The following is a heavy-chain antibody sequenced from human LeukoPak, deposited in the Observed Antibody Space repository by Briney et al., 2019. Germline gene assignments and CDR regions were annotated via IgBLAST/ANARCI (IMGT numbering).Heavy chain of an antibody. CDR3: ARQRPSSSYYYYHYMDV. D-gene: IGHD6-13*01. Sequence: GESLKISCKASGYSFTSYWIGWVRQMPGKGLEWMGIIYPGDSDTRYSPSFQGQVTISADKSISTAYLQWSSLKASDTAMYYCARQRPSSSYYYYHYMDVWGKGTTVTVSS. CDR2: IYPGDSDT. CDR1: GYSFTSYW. V-gene: IGHV5-51*01. J-gene: IGHJ6*03.